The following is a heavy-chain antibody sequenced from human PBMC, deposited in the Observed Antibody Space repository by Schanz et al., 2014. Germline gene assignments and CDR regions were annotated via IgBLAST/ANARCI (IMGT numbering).Heavy chain of an antibody. J-gene: IGHJ5*02. CDR2: IIPILGIA. V-gene: IGHV1-69*04. CDR3: AREVGLYDRGWFDP. D-gene: IGHD3-22*01. Sequence: QVQLVQSGAEVKKPGASVKVSCKASGYTFTSHGISWVRQAPGQGLEWMGRIIPILGIATYAQKFQGRLTITADKSTSTAYMELSSLRSEDTAVYYCAREVGLYDRGWFDPWGQGTLVTVSS. CDR1: GYTFTSHG.